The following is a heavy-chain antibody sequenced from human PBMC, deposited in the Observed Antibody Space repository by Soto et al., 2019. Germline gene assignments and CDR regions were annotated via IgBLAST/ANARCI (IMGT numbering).Heavy chain of an antibody. V-gene: IGHV3-30-3*01. D-gene: IGHD2-2*01. CDR2: ISYDGSNK. J-gene: IGHJ6*02. CDR3: ARVRSTYYYYYGMDV. CDR1: GFTFSSYA. Sequence: AGGSLRLSCAASGFTFSSYAMHWVRQAPGKGLEWVAVISYDGSNKYYADSVKGRFTISRDNSKNTLYLQMNSLRAEDTAVYYCARVRSTYYYYYGMDVWGQGTTVTVSS.